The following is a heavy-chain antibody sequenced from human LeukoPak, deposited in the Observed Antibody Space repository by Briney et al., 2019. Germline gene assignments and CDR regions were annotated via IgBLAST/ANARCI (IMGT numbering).Heavy chain of an antibody. J-gene: IGHJ6*04. D-gene: IGHD2-2*01. CDR2: INHSGST. CDR3: ARLKKLGYCSSTSCRPYGMDV. CDR1: GGSFSGYY. V-gene: IGHV4-34*01. Sequence: PSETLSLNCAVYGGSFSGYYWSWIRQPPGKGLEWIGEINHSGSTNYNPSLKSRVTISVDTSKNQFSLKLSSVTAADTAVYYCARLKKLGYCSSTSCRPYGMDVWGKGTTVTVSS.